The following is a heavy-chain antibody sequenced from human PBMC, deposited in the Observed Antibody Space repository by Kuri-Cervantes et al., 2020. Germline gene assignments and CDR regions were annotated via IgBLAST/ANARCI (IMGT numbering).Heavy chain of an antibody. CDR3: ARDHPAVAVPDY. J-gene: IGHJ4*02. V-gene: IGHV3-74*01. Sequence: GESLKISCAASGFTLSSYWMHWVRQAPGKGLVWVSRSNSDGSRISFADSVKGRFTISRDSAKNTLYLQMNSLRAEDTAVYYCARDHPAVAVPDYWGQGTLVTVSS. CDR2: SNSDGSRI. D-gene: IGHD6-19*01. CDR1: GFTLSSYW.